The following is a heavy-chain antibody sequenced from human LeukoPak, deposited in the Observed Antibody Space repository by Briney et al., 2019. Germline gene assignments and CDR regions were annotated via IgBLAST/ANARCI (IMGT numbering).Heavy chain of an antibody. Sequence: GGSLRLSCAASGFTFSSYEMNWVRQAPGKGLEWISYIATGGRTIYYADSVKGRFTISRDNDKNSVYLQMNSLRDEDTAVYYCARVWGLAVAGGEIEYWGQGTLVTVSS. CDR1: GFTFSSYE. CDR3: ARVWGLAVAGGEIEY. J-gene: IGHJ4*02. V-gene: IGHV3-48*03. CDR2: IATGGRTI. D-gene: IGHD6-13*01.